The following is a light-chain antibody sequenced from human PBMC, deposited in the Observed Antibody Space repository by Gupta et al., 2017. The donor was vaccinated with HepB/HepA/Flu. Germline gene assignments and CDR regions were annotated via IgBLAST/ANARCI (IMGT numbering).Light chain of an antibody. Sequence: QSALTQPASVSASPGQSITISCTGTSSDVGAYNYVSWYLQHPGKAPKLIIYDVSNRPSGVSNRFSCSKSGNTASLTISGLQAEDEADYYCSSYTRSTTVVFGGVTKLTVL. V-gene: IGLV2-14*01. CDR1: SSDVGAYNY. CDR3: SSYTRSTTVV. J-gene: IGLJ2*01. CDR2: DVS.